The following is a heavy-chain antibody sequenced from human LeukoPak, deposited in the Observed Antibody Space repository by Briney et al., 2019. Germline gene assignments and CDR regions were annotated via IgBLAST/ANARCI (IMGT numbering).Heavy chain of an antibody. V-gene: IGHV3-30*18. J-gene: IGHJ3*02. CDR1: GFTFSSYG. CDR3: AKDGAFWTHRGAFDI. D-gene: IGHD3/OR15-3a*01. Sequence: GRSLRLSCAASGFTFSSYGMHWVRQAPGKGLEWVAVISYDGSNKYYADSVKGRFTISRDNSKNTLYLQMNSLRAEDTAVYYCAKDGAFWTHRGAFDIWGQGTMVTVSS. CDR2: ISYDGSNK.